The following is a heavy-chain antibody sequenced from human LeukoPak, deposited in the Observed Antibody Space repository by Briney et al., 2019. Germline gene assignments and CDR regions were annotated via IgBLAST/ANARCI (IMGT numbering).Heavy chain of an antibody. CDR2: IYYSGST. CDR1: GYSISSSNW. Sequence: PSETLSLTCAVSGYSISSSNWWGWIRQPPGKGLEWIGYIYYSGSTYYNPSLKSRVTISADTSKNQFSLRLTSVTAADTAVYYCARHVHVSMIVVILSDYFDYWGRGTLVSVSS. V-gene: IGHV4-28*01. J-gene: IGHJ4*02. D-gene: IGHD3-22*01. CDR3: ARHVHVSMIVVILSDYFDY.